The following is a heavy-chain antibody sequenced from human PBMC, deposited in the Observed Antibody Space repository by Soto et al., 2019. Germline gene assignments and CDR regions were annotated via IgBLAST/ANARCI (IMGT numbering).Heavy chain of an antibody. CDR2: IKLDGREK. CDR3: VRAFAGYGRFDY. V-gene: IGHV3-7*01. D-gene: IGHD1-1*01. J-gene: IGHJ4*02. CDR1: GFIFRRYW. Sequence: GGSLRLSCSASGFIFRRYWMAWVRQAPGKGLEWVATIKLDGREKNYLDSVEGRFTISRDDVDNSMSLQMSRLRGEDTAVYFCVRAFAGYGRFDYWGLGTPVTVSS.